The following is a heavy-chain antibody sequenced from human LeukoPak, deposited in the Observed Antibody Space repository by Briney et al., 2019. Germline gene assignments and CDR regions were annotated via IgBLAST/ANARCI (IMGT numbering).Heavy chain of an antibody. J-gene: IGHJ4*02. D-gene: IGHD4-11*01. V-gene: IGHV3-7*01. CDR1: GFAFSSYW. CDR3: ANQAYSQFDY. Sequence: HPGGSLRLSCVASGFAFSSYWMSWVRQASGKGLELVANISPDGSAEDYVDSVRGRFAISRDNAKRSLYLQMNSLSPEDTAVYYCANQAYSQFDYWGQGTLVSVSS. CDR2: ISPDGSAE.